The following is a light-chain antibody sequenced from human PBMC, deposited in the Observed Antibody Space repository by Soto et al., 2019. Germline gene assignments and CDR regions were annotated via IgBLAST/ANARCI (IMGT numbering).Light chain of an antibody. V-gene: IGKV1-5*01. CDR3: QQYMSYAPYT. CDR1: ESIRSW. CDR2: DAS. J-gene: IGKJ2*01. Sequence: DIQMTQSPSTLSASVGDRVTITCRASESIRSWLAWYQQKPGKAPKLLIYDASTLESGVPSRFSGSGSGTEFTLTISSLQPDDFATYYCQQYMSYAPYTFGQGTILEIK.